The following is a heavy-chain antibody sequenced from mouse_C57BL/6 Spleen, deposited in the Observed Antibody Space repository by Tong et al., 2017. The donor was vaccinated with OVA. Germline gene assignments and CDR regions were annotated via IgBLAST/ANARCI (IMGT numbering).Heavy chain of an antibody. V-gene: IGHV1-82*01. CDR2: IYPRSGNT. CDR1: GYAFSSSW. CDR3: ARYDYDEGAWFAY. D-gene: IGHD2-4*01. J-gene: IGHJ3*01. Sequence: VQLQESGPELVKPGASVKISCKASGYAFSSSWMNWVKQRPGKGLEWIGEIYPRSGNTYYNEKFKGKATLTADKSSSTAYMELRSLTSEDAAVYFCARYDYDEGAWFAYWGQGTLVTVSA.